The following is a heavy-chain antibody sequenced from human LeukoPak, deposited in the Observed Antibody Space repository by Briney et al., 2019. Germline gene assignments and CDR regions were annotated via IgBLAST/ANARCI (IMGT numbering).Heavy chain of an antibody. J-gene: IGHJ3*02. CDR1: GGSFSGYY. CDR2: INHSGST. Sequence: SETLSLTCAAYGGSFSGYYWSWIRQPPGKGLEWIGEINHSGSTNYNPSLKSRVTISVGTSKNQFSLKLSSVTAADTAVYYCARGAVANAFDIWGQGTMVTVSS. CDR3: ARGAVANAFDI. V-gene: IGHV4-34*01.